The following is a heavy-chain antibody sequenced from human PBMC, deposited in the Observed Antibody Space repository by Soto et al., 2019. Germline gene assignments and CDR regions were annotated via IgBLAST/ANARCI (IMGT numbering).Heavy chain of an antibody. D-gene: IGHD2-15*01. CDR1: GFSFSVYS. V-gene: IGHV3-23*01. CDR2: ISRNGDAT. CDR3: ARCFSTYVVGRVDY. J-gene: IGHJ4*02. Sequence: PGGSLTLSCAVSGFSFSVYSVIWVRQAPGRELEWVSGISRNGDATYYADSVKGRFTISRDNSKNPLFLKMNSVRVEDTAVYYCARCFSTYVVGRVDYWGQGTLVTVSS.